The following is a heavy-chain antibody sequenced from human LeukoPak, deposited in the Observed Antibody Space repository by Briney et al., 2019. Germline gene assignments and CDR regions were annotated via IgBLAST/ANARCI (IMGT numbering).Heavy chain of an antibody. V-gene: IGHV1-8*01. Sequence: ASVKVSCKASGYTFTSYDINWVRQATGQGLEWMGWMNPNSGNTGYAQKFQGRVTMTRNTSISTAYMELSSLRSEDTAVYYCARAYYGYPSHYYMDVRGEGTTVTVSS. CDR1: GYTFTSYD. J-gene: IGHJ6*03. CDR3: ARAYYGYPSHYYMDV. D-gene: IGHD3-10*01. CDR2: MNPNSGNT.